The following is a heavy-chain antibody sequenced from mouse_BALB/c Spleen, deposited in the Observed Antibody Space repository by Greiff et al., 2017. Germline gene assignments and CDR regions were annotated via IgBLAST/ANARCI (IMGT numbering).Heavy chain of an antibody. CDR1: GYAFSSSW. V-gene: IGHV1-82*01. J-gene: IGHJ2*01. D-gene: IGHD1-1*01. Sequence: VKVVESGPELVKPGASVKISCKASGYAFSSSWMNWVKQRPGQGLEWIGRIYPGDGDTNYNGKFKGKATLTADKSSSTAYMQLSSLTSVDSAVYFCARERGSYWGQGTTLTVSS. CDR2: IYPGDGDT. CDR3: ARERGSY.